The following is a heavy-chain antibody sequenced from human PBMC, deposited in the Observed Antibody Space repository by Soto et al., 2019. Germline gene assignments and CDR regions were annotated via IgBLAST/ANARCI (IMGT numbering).Heavy chain of an antibody. CDR1: GFTFSIYG. D-gene: IGHD4-17*01. V-gene: IGHV3-30*18. CDR2: ISYHGVNK. J-gene: IGHJ5*02. CDR3: GKYSDYGDHRDWFDP. Sequence: GGSLRLSCTASGFTFSIYGVQWVRHAPGKGLEWVAVISYHGVNKYYADSVNGRFTISRDNSKNMVFLQMNSLRVEDTAVYYCGKYSDYGDHRDWFDPWGQGTLVTVSS.